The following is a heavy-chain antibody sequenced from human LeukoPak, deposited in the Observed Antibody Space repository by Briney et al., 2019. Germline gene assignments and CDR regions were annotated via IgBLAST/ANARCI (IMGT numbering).Heavy chain of an antibody. CDR2: IYYSGSP. D-gene: IGHD5-18*01. J-gene: IGHJ4*02. V-gene: IGHV4-59*01. Sequence: SETLSLTCTVSGGSISSYHWSCIRQPPAKGLECIGYIYYSGSPNYNPSLKSRVTITVDTSKNLFSLKLSSVTAADTAVYYCARSAKISWDPYYFDYRGQGDLVTVSS. CDR3: ARSAKISWDPYYFDY. CDR1: GGSISSYH.